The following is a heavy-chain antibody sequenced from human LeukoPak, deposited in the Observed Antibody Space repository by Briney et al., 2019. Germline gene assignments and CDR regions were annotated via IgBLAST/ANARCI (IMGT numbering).Heavy chain of an antibody. J-gene: IGHJ4*03. D-gene: IGHD5-24*01. Sequence: PSETLSLTCAVYCGSFSRYYWRWIRQSPGKGLEWIAEIDHRGDTNYNPSVKSRVTISVDTSKNQFSLRVRSLSAADTAVYYCARGATISETGYFDFWGQGTLVTVSS. CDR2: IDHRGDT. V-gene: IGHV4-34*01. CDR3: ARGATISETGYFDF. CDR1: CGSFSRYY.